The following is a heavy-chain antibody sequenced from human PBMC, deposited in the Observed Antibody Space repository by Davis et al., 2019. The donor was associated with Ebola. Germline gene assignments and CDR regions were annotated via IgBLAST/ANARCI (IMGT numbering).Heavy chain of an antibody. CDR1: GGSISSYY. Sequence: PSETLSLTCTVSGGSISSYYWSWIRQPPGKGLEWIGYIYYSGSTNYNPSLKSRVTISVDTSKNQFSLKLSSVTAADTAVYYCARHISPRPGWGTPGDYYDSSGAVAYWGQGTLVTVSS. V-gene: IGHV4-59*08. CDR3: ARHISPRPGWGTPGDYYDSSGAVAY. D-gene: IGHD3-22*01. CDR2: IYYSGST. J-gene: IGHJ4*02.